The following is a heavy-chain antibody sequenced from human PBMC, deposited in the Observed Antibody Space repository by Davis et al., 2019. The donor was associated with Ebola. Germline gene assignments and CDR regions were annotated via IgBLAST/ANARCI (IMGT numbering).Heavy chain of an antibody. CDR1: GFTFSSYW. J-gene: IGHJ6*02. CDR3: ARDFYDILTGYYKRGGRYYYHYGMDV. Sequence: GGSLRLSCAASGFTFSSYWMSWVRQAPGKGLEWVANIKQDGSEKYYVDSVKGRFTISRDNAKNSLYLQMNSLRAEDTAVYYCARDFYDILTGYYKRGGRYYYHYGMDVWGQGTTVTVSS. CDR2: IKQDGSEK. D-gene: IGHD3-9*01. V-gene: IGHV3-7*03.